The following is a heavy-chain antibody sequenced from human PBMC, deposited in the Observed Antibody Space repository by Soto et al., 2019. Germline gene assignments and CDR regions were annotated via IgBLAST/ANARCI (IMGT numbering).Heavy chain of an antibody. CDR2: VKSDGTTT. J-gene: IGHJ5*02. CDR1: GFSISHYW. V-gene: IGHV3-74*03. Sequence: EAQLVESGGGLVQPGGSLRLSCAASGFSISHYWMSWDRQAPGKALVWVSRVKSDGTTTTYPDFAKGRFIISRDNTKNTLYLQKNSLRVEDTFMDHCVRSDCFGPWGRGSLVTVSS. CDR3: VRSDCFGP.